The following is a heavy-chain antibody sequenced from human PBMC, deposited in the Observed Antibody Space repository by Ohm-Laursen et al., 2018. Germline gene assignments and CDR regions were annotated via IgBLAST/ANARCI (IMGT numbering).Heavy chain of an antibody. J-gene: IGHJ5*02. CDR2: INPSGGST. CDR3: ARSESSYSSTWYWFDP. D-gene: IGHD6-13*01. V-gene: IGHV1-46*02. Sequence: ESSVKVSCKASGYTFKSYYMHWVRQAPGHGLEWMGIINPSGGSTSYAQKFQGRFTMTRDTSTSTAYMELSSLRSEDTAVYYCARSESSYSSTWYWFDPWGQGTLVTVSS. CDR1: GYTFKSYY.